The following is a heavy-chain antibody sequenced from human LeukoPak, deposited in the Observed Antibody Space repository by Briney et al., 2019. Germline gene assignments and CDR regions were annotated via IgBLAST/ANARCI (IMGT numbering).Heavy chain of an antibody. CDR2: IYYSGST. CDR1: GGSISSGDYY. D-gene: IGHD3-3*01. Sequence: PSETLSLTCTVSGGSISSGDYYWSWIRQPPGKGLEWIGYIYYSGSTYYNPSLKSRVTISVDTSKNQFSLKLSSVTAADTAVYYCASRITIFGVVPTDYFDYWGQGTLVTVSS. CDR3: ASRITIFGVVPTDYFDY. J-gene: IGHJ4*02. V-gene: IGHV4-30-4*01.